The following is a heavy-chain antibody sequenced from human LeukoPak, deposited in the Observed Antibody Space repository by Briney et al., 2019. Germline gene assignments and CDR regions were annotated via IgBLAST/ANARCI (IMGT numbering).Heavy chain of an antibody. Sequence: TGGSLRLSCAASGFTFSNYEMSWVRQAPGKGLEWVSYISGSGTTIYYADSVKGRFTISRDNAKNSLYLQMNSLRAEDTAVYYCASAVAELRGYSSGWYWFDPWGQGTLVTVSS. CDR1: GFTFSNYE. V-gene: IGHV3-48*03. CDR3: ASAVAELRGYSSGWYWFDP. J-gene: IGHJ5*02. CDR2: ISGSGTTI. D-gene: IGHD6-13*01.